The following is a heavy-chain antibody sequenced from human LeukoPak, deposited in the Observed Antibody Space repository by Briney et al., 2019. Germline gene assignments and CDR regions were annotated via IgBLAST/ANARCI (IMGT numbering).Heavy chain of an antibody. V-gene: IGHV3-7*01. CDR2: IKQDGSEK. Sequence: GGSLRLSCAASGFTFSSYWMSWVRQAPGKGLEWVANIKQDGSEKYYVDSVKGRFTISRDNAKNSLYLQMNSLRAEDTAVYYCAGLHYYDSRAALTWGQGTLVTVSS. CDR3: AGLHYYDSRAALT. D-gene: IGHD3-22*01. CDR1: GFTFSSYW. J-gene: IGHJ4*02.